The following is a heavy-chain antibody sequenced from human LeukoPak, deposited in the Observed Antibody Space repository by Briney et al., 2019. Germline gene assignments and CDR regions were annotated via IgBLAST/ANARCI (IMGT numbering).Heavy chain of an antibody. CDR2: ISGSGGST. CDR1: GFTFSSYA. D-gene: IGHD6-19*01. V-gene: IGHV3-23*01. Sequence: GGSLRLSCAASGFTFSSYAMSRVRQAPGKGLEWVSAISGSGGSTYYADSVKGRFTISRDNSKNTLYLQMNSLRAEDTAVYYCAKDRGPIAVAGPTAFDYWGQGTLVTVSS. J-gene: IGHJ4*02. CDR3: AKDRGPIAVAGPTAFDY.